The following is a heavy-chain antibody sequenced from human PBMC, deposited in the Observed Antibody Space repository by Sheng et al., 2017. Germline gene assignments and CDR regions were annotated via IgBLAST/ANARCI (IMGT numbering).Heavy chain of an antibody. CDR2: ISSSSSYI. J-gene: IGHJ4*02. CDR3: ARGRQETMVRGVIGY. Sequence: EVQLVESGGGLVKPGGSLRLSCAASGFTFSSYSMNWVRQAPGKGLEWVSSISSSSSYIYYADSVKGRFTISRDNAKNSLYLQMNSLRAEDTAVYYCARGRQETMVRGVIGYWGQGTLVTVSS. CDR1: GFTFSSYS. V-gene: IGHV3-21*01. D-gene: IGHD3-10*01.